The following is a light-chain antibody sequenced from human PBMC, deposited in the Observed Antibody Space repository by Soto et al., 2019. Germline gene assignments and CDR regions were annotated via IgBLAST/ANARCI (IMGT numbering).Light chain of an antibody. CDR1: SSDIGASNY. CDR2: DVN. J-gene: IGLJ1*01. V-gene: IGLV2-14*03. Sequence: QSALTQPASVSGSPGQSTTISCTGTSSDIGASNYVSWYQQHPGQAPKLMISDVNNRPSGISDRVSGSKSGNTASLAISGLQAEDEADYYCYSWNSNSDTQYVFGTGTKLTVL. CDR3: YSWNSNSDTQYV.